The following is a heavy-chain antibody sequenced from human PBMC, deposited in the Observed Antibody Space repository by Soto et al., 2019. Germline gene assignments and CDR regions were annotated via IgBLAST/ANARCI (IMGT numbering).Heavy chain of an antibody. CDR3: TRDHPNWYYYDSSGYYYNY. J-gene: IGHJ4*02. Sequence: GGSLRLSCTASGFTFGDYAMSWVRQAPGKGLERVGFIRSKAYGGTTEYAASVKGRFTISRDDSKSIAYLQMNSLKTEDTAVYYCTRDHPNWYYYDSSGYYYNYWGQGTLVTVSS. V-gene: IGHV3-49*04. CDR2: IRSKAYGGTT. D-gene: IGHD3-22*01. CDR1: GFTFGDYA.